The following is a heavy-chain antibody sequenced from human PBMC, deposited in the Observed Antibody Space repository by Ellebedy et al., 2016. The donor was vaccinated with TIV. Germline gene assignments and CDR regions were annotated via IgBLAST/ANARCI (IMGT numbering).Heavy chain of an antibody. D-gene: IGHD6-19*01. CDR2: FDPEDGET. V-gene: IGHV1-24*01. CDR1: GYTLTELS. Sequence: AASVKVSCKVSGYTLTELSMHWVRQAPGKGLEWMGGFDPEDGETIYAKKFQGRVTMTEDTSTDTAYMELSSLRSEDTAVYYCATGSVVAGTVDYWGQGTLVTVSS. CDR3: ATGSVVAGTVDY. J-gene: IGHJ4*02.